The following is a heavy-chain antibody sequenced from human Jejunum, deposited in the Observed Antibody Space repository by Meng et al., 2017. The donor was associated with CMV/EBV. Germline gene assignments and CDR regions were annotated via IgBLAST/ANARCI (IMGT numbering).Heavy chain of an antibody. Sequence: CVASGFTFSRYALIWVRQAPGKGLEWVSTISGSGRTTYDADSVKGRFTISRDNSKNTVYLQMNSLRADDTAVYYCAKEDYSNDLDYWGQGTLVTVSS. D-gene: IGHD4-11*01. CDR1: GFTFSRYA. CDR3: AKEDYSNDLDY. CDR2: ISGSGRTT. J-gene: IGHJ4*02. V-gene: IGHV3-23*01.